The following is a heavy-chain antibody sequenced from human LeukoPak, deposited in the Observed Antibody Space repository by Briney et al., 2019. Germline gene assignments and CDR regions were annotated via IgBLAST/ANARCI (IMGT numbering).Heavy chain of an antibody. CDR2: INSDGSST. Sequence: GRSLRLSCAASGFTFSSYWMHWVRQAPGKGLVWVSRINSDGSSTSYADSVKGRFTISRDNAKNTLYLQMNSLRAEDTAVYYCARGVECSGGSCYSRRDYWGQGTLVTVSS. V-gene: IGHV3-74*01. CDR1: GFTFSSYW. CDR3: ARGVECSGGSCYSRRDY. D-gene: IGHD2-15*01. J-gene: IGHJ4*02.